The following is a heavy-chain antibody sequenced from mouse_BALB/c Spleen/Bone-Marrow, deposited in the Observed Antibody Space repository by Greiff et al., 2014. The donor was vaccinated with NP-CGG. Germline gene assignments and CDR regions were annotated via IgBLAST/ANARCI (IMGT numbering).Heavy chain of an antibody. CDR3: SRHYDGYWFAY. V-gene: IGHV5-6*02. CDR2: ISSGDIYT. Sequence: EVKVEESGGDLVKPGGSLKLSCAASGFTFSSYGMSWVRQTPDKRLEWVATISSGDIYTYYPDTVKGRFTASRDNAKSTLYLQMRSLKFEDTAIYYCSRHYDGYWFAYWGQGTLVTVSA. CDR1: GFTFSSYG. D-gene: IGHD2-3*01. J-gene: IGHJ3*01.